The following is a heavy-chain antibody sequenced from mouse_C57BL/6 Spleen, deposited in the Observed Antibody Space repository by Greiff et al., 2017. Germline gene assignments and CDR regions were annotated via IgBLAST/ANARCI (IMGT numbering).Heavy chain of an antibody. CDR2: SRNKANDYTT. CDR1: GFTFSDFY. V-gene: IGHV7-1*01. J-gene: IGHJ2*01. CDR3: ARDAGIHEGFDY. Sequence: EVQGVESGGGLVQSGRSLRLSCATSGFTFSDFYMEWVRQAPGKGLEWIAASRNKANDYTTEYSASVKGRFIVSRDTSQSIIYLQMNARRAEDTAIYYCARDAGIHEGFDYWGQGTTLTFSS.